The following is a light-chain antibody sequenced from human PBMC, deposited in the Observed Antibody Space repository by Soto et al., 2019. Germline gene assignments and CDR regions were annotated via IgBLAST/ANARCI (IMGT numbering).Light chain of an antibody. J-gene: IGLJ2*01. CDR3: SSSTNSVL. CDR2: VDS. Sequence: QSALTQPASVSGSPGQSITISCTGTTSDVGSYNLVSWYQQYPGKAPKLIIHVDSKRPSGVSNRFSGSKSGNTASLTISGLQAEDEADYYCSSSTNSVLFGGGTKLTVL. CDR1: TSDVGSYNL. V-gene: IGLV2-23*01.